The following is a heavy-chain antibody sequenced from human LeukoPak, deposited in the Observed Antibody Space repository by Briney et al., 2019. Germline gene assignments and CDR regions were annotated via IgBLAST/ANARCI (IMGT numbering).Heavy chain of an antibody. Sequence: SETLSLTCNVSGDSIISYFWSWIRQPAGKGLEWIGRIHTSGGANYNPSLKSRVTMSLDPSKNLFSLKVTSVTAADTAVYFCAREITGPPTYYYYYVDVLGEGTTVTVSS. V-gene: IGHV4-4*07. CDR2: IHTSGGA. CDR3: AREITGPPTYYYYYVDV. CDR1: GDSIISYF. J-gene: IGHJ6*03. D-gene: IGHD2-8*02.